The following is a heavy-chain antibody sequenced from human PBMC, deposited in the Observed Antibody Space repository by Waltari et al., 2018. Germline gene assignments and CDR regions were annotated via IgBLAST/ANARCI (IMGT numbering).Heavy chain of an antibody. CDR3: ARQQAVVGQWVLNY. CDR2: ISSDSSHK. Sequence: VQLVESGGGVVQPGRSLRLSCAASGFPFHAHAIHWVRQAPGKGLEWVAVISSDSSHKYFADSVRGRFTISRDNSQNMLYLQMNSLTPDDTAIYYCARQQAVVGQWVLNYWGQGTLVTVSS. D-gene: IGHD6-19*01. J-gene: IGHJ4*02. CDR1: GFPFHAHA. V-gene: IGHV3-30*01.